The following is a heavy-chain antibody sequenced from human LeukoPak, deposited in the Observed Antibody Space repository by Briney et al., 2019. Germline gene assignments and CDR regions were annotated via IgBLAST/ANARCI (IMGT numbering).Heavy chain of an antibody. CDR1: GGSISSGDYY. V-gene: IGHV4-30-4*01. J-gene: IGHJ4*02. D-gene: IGHD3-10*01. CDR3: ARAMVRGVPFDY. CDR2: IYYSGSP. Sequence: SETLSLTCTVSGGSISSGDYYWVWIRQSPGKGLEWIGYIYYSGSPYYNPSLKSRVTISRDTSKNPFSLNLSSVTAADTAVYYCARAMVRGVPFDYWGQGTLVSVSS.